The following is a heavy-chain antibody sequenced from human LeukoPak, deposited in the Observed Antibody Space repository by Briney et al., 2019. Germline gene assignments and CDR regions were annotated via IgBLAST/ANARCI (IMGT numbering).Heavy chain of an antibody. J-gene: IGHJ4*02. D-gene: IGHD1-26*01. Sequence: GGSLRLSCAASGFTFSSYAMSWVRQAPGKGLEWVSAISGSGGSTYYADSVKGRFTISRDNSKSTLYLQMNSLRAEDTAVYYCAKTYRVVGANHFDYWGQGTLVTVSS. V-gene: IGHV3-23*01. CDR2: ISGSGGST. CDR1: GFTFSSYA. CDR3: AKTYRVVGANHFDY.